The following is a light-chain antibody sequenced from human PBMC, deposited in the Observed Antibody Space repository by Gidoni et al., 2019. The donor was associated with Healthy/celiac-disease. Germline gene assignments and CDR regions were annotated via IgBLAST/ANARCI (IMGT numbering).Light chain of an antibody. CDR3: QSADSSGTYPV. J-gene: IGLJ3*02. V-gene: IGLV3-25*03. CDR1: ALPKQY. CDR2: KDS. Sequence: SHELTEPPSMSVSPGQTARITCSGDALPKQYAYWYQQKPGQAPVLVIYKDSERPSGIPERFSGSSSGTTVTLTISGVQAEDEADYYCQSADSSGTYPVFGGGTKLTVL.